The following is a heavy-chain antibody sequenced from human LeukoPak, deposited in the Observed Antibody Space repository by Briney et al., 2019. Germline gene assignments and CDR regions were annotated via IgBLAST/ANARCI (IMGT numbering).Heavy chain of an antibody. V-gene: IGHV3-21*04. D-gene: IGHD3-9*01. J-gene: IGHJ6*02. CDR2: ISSSSSYI. CDR3: ARGTSRYYYYGMDV. CDR1: GFTFSSYS. Sequence: GGSLRLSCAASGFTFSSYSMNWVRQAPGKGLEWVSSISSSSSYIYYADSVKGRFTISRDNAKNSLYLQMNSLRAEDTALYHRARGTSRYYYYGMDVWGQGITVTVSS.